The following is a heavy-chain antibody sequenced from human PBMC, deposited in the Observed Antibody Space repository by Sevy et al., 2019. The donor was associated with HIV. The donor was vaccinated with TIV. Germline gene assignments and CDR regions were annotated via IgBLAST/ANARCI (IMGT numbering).Heavy chain of an antibody. D-gene: IGHD3-10*01. CDR2: INYTGNT. Sequence: SETLSLTCGVSGESFSDYYWSWIRQPPRKGLEWIGEINYTGNTNDNPSLESRVRLSIDTSRKQFSLRLSSVTAEDTAVYYCARVRRMGNQLWKADYWGQGTLVTVSS. CDR3: ARVRRMGNQLWKADY. CDR1: GESFSDYY. J-gene: IGHJ4*02. V-gene: IGHV4-34*01.